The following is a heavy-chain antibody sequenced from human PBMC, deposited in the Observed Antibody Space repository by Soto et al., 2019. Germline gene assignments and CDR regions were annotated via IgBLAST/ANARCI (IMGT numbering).Heavy chain of an antibody. V-gene: IGHV4-59*12. J-gene: IGHJ4*01. CDR2: AYYSGTT. CDR1: GASFIDSY. CDR3: GVWSALPQYYFDS. Sequence: SETLSLTCTVSGASFIDSYCIWGRQPPFKGLEWIGYAYYSGTTDYNPSLKSRITISVDTSKKHFSLRLNSVTAADTAVYYFGVWSALPQYYFDSWGHGTLVTAPQ. D-gene: IGHD3-3*01.